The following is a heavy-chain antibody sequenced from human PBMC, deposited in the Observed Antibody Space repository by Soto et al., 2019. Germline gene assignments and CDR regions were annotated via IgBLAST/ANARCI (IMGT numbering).Heavy chain of an antibody. D-gene: IGHD3-9*01. CDR2: VNPNTGLT. Sequence: SVKVSCKASGYTFTALYMNWVRQAPGQGLEWMGWVNPNTGLTKYAQKFQGRVIMTRDTSINTAYMELSGLTSDDTAVYYCTTLRLQPWGQGTLVTVSS. V-gene: IGHV1-2*02. CDR3: TTLRLQP. J-gene: IGHJ5*02. CDR1: GYTFTALY.